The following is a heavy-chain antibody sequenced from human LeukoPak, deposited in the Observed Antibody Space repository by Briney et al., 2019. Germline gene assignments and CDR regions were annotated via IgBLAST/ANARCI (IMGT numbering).Heavy chain of an antibody. Sequence: PGGSLRLSCAASGFTFSSYAMHWVRQAPGKGLEWVAVISYDGSNKYYADSVKGRFTISRDNSKNTLYLQMNSLRAEDTAVYYCARDRVVATIWLLYYYYYGMDVWGRGTTVTVSS. CDR2: ISYDGSNK. D-gene: IGHD5-12*01. CDR3: ARDRVVATIWLLYYYYYGMDV. CDR1: GFTFSSYA. J-gene: IGHJ6*02. V-gene: IGHV3-30-3*01.